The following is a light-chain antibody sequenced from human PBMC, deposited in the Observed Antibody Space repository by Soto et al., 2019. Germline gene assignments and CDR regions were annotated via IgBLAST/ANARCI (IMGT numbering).Light chain of an antibody. CDR3: QQYYSSPPT. CDR2: WAS. J-gene: IGKJ3*01. Sequence: DIVMTQSPESLAVSLGERATINCKSSQSVLYSSNNKNYLAWYQQKPGQPPKLLIYWASTRESGVPDRFSGSGSVTDFTLTISSLQAEDVAVYYCQQYYSSPPTFGPGTKVDI. CDR1: QSVLYSSNNKNY. V-gene: IGKV4-1*01.